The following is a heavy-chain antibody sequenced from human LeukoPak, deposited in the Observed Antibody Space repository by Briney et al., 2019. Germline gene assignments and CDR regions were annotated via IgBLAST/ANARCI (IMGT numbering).Heavy chain of an antibody. D-gene: IGHD6-13*01. Sequence: SETLSLTCTVSGGSISSSSYHWGWIRQPPGKGLEWIGTIYYSGSTYYNPSLKSRITISVDTSKNQFSLKLSSVTAADTAVYYCARHLRGYSSSWPFDYWGQGTLVTVSS. V-gene: IGHV4-39*01. CDR2: IYYSGST. J-gene: IGHJ4*02. CDR3: ARHLRGYSSSWPFDY. CDR1: GGSISSSSYH.